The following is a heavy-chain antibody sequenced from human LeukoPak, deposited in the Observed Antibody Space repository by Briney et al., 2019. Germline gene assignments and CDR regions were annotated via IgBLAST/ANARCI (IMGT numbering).Heavy chain of an antibody. CDR2: INHSGST. CDR1: GGSFSGYY. CDR3: ARDGLPFGSWFDP. D-gene: IGHD3-10*01. V-gene: IGHV4-34*01. Sequence: SETLSLTCAVYGGSFSGYYWSWIRQPPGKGLEWIGEINHSGSTNYNPSLKSRVTISVDTSKNQFSLKLSSVTAADTAVYYCARDGLPFGSWFDPWGQGTLVTVSS. J-gene: IGHJ5*02.